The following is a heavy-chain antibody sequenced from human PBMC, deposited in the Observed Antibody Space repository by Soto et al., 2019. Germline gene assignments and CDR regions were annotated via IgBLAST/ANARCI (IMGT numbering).Heavy chain of an antibody. CDR1: GFTFSGSA. D-gene: IGHD6-19*01. CDR3: TRLGENSSGWIDY. CDR2: IRSKANSYAT. Sequence: GGSLRLSCAASGFTFSGSAMHWVRQASGKGLEWVGRIRSKANSYATAYAASVKGRFTISRDDSKNTAYLQMNSLKTEDTAVYYCTRLGENSSGWIDYWGQGTLVTVSS. J-gene: IGHJ4*02. V-gene: IGHV3-73*01.